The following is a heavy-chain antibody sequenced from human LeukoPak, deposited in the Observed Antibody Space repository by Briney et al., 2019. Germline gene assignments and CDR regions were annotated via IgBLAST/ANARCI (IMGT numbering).Heavy chain of an antibody. Sequence: GGSLRLSCAASGFTFSDYYMSWIRQAPGKGLEWVSYISSSGSTIYYADSVKGRFTISRDNAKKSLYLQMNSLRAEDTAVYYCARDGRGGYYYGSGSKKRQYYYYYMDVWGKGTTVTVSS. D-gene: IGHD3-10*01. CDR3: ARDGRGGYYYGSGSKKRQYYYYYMDV. V-gene: IGHV3-11*01. CDR2: ISSSGSTI. CDR1: GFTFSDYY. J-gene: IGHJ6*03.